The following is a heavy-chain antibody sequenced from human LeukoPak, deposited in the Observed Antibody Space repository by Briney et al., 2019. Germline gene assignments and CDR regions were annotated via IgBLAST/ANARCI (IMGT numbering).Heavy chain of an antibody. CDR3: ARQASDYFYYYMDV. CDR2: IYYSGNT. V-gene: IGHV4-39*01. Sequence: PSETLSLTCTVSGGSISTSNYYWGWIREPPGKGLEWIVTIYYSGNTYYDPSLESRVTISEDTSKNQFSLMLRSVTAADTAVYFCARQASDYFYYYMDVWGKGTTVTVSS. CDR1: GGSISTSNYY. J-gene: IGHJ6*03.